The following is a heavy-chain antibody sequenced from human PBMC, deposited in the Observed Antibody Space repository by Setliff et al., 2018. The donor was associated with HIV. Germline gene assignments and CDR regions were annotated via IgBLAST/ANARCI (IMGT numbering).Heavy chain of an antibody. CDR3: ARQLSNSLES. CDR2: ISPQNGDR. CDR1: GYTFTDYF. D-gene: IGHD1-1*01. V-gene: IGHV1-2*02. J-gene: IGHJ4*02. Sequence: ASVKVSCKASGYTFTDYFLHWVRQAPGQGLEWMGWISPQNGDRKIPQRFRGRVTMTRDTSISTAYMELSGLASDDTAVYYCARQLSNSLESWGQGTPVTVSS.